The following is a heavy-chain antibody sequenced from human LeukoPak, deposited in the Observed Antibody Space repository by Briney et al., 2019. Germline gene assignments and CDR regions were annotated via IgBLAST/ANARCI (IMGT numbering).Heavy chain of an antibody. CDR3: ARDRIAAAVMNWFDP. Sequence: SETLSLTCTVSGGSISSSSYNWGWIRQPPGKGLEWIGSVYYSGITYYNPSLKSRVTMSVDTSKNQFALKLSSVTAADTAVYYCARDRIAAAVMNWFDPWGQGTLVTVSS. CDR1: GGSISSSSYN. V-gene: IGHV4-39*06. CDR2: VYYSGIT. J-gene: IGHJ5*02. D-gene: IGHD6-13*01.